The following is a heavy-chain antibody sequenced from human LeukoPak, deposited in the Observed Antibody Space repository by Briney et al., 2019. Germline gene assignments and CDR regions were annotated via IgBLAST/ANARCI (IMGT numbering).Heavy chain of an antibody. V-gene: IGHV4-34*01. CDR1: GGSFSGYY. D-gene: IGHD4-11*01. CDR2: INHSGSA. Sequence: SETLSLTCAVSGGSFSGYYWTWIRQPPGKGLEWIGEINHSGSANYNPSLMSRVTIALDTSKNHFSLNLSSVTAADTAVYYCARGQGTVTTHWGQGTLVTVSS. CDR3: ARGQGTVTTH. J-gene: IGHJ4*02.